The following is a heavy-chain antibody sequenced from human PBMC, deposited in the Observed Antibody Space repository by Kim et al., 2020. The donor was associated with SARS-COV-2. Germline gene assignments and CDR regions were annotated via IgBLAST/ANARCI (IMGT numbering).Heavy chain of an antibody. CDR2: ISSSSSYT. V-gene: IGHV3-11*06. J-gene: IGHJ4*02. CDR1: GFSFSDYY. Sequence: GGSLRLSCAASGFSFSDYYMSWIRQAPGKGLEWVSYISSSSSYTNYADSVKGRVTISRDYAKNSLYLQMNSLRAEDTAVYYCTRVTYGSGHSFDYWGQGNLVTVSS. D-gene: IGHD3-10*01. CDR3: TRVTYGSGHSFDY.